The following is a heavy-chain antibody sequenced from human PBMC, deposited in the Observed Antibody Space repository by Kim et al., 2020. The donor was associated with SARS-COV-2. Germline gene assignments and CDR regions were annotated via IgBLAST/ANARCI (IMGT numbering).Heavy chain of an antibody. CDR2: TT. V-gene: IGHV3-49*01. CDR3: TRVGYYYGIDV. J-gene: IGHJ6*02. Sequence: TTENTASVKGKFTISRDDSKSIAYLQMNSLKTEDTAVYYCTRVGYYYGIDVWGQGTTVTVSS.